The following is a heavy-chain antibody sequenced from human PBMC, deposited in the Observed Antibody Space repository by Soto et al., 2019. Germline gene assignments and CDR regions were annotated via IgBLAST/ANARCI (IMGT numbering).Heavy chain of an antibody. CDR1: GYTFTSYD. CDR2: MNPNSGNT. J-gene: IGHJ5*02. CDR3: ARASGELESPWFDP. D-gene: IGHD1-1*01. Sequence: ASVKVSCKASGYTFTSYDINWVRQATGQGLEWMGWMNPNSGNTGYAQKFQGRVTMTRNTSISTAYMELSSLRSEDTAVYYCARASGELESPWFDPWGQGTLVTVSS. V-gene: IGHV1-8*01.